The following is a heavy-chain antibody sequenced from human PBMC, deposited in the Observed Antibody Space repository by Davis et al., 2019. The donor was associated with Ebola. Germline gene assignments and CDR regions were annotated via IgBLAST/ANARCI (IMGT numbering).Heavy chain of an antibody. V-gene: IGHV3-7*01. CDR1: GFTFSSYW. J-gene: IGHJ4*02. D-gene: IGHD6-13*01. Sequence: GESLKISCAASGFTFSSYWMSWVRQAPGKGLEWVANIKQDGSEKYYVDSVKGRFTISRDNAKNSLYLQMNSLRAEDTAVYYCARGGGYSSSWCDYWGQGTLVTVSP. CDR3: ARGGGYSSSWCDY. CDR2: IKQDGSEK.